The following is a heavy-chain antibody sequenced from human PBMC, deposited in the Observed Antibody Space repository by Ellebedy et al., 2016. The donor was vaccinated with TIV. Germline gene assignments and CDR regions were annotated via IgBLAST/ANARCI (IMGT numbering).Heavy chain of an antibody. J-gene: IGHJ6*02. V-gene: IGHV6-1*01. D-gene: IGHD3-10*01. CDR3: ARGWFGSGMGV. CDR1: GDSVSTDIG. CDR2: TYYRSKWKN. Sequence: SETLSLTCVISGDSVSTDIGWNWIRPSPSRGLEWLGRTYYRSKWKNDYAVSLKSRITINPDTSKNLFSLQLNSVTPEDTAVYYCARGWFGSGMGVWGQGTTVTVSS.